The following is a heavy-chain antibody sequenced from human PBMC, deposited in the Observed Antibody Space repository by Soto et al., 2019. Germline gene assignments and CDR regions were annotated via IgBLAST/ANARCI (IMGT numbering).Heavy chain of an antibody. CDR3: ARTNRAFDI. V-gene: IGHV4-59*01. J-gene: IGHJ3*02. Sequence: SETLSLTCTISGGSMSRYSCHWLRQPPGKGLEWIGYMYYSGTTYYNPSLKSRVSISVDSSKNQFSLKLSSVTAADTAVYYCARTNRAFDIWGQGTMVTVSS. CDR2: MYYSGTT. CDR1: GGSMSRYS.